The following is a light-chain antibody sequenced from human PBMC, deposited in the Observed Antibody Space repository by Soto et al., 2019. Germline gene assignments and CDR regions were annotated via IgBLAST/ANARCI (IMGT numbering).Light chain of an antibody. Sequence: LSVDRGGSFIISCRASQSVDISLAWYQQKPGQAPRLLIYGASTRATGIPARFTGSGSGTEFILTITSLQSEDSAVYYCQEYNTWPWTFGQGTKVDIK. CDR1: QSVDIS. CDR3: QEYNTWPWT. CDR2: GAS. J-gene: IGKJ1*01. V-gene: IGKV3-15*01.